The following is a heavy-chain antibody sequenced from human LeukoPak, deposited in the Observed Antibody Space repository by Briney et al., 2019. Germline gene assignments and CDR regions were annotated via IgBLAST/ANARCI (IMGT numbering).Heavy chain of an antibody. CDR3: AKEVYDPSGYYYAIFHY. CDR1: GLTFSGSA. J-gene: IGHJ4*02. CDR2: IRSKANNYAT. V-gene: IGHV3-73*01. Sequence: GGSLRLSCAASGLTFSGSATHWVRQVSGKGLEWVGRIRSKANNYATAYAESVKGRFTISRDDSKNMAYLQMNSLKAEDTAVYYCAKEVYDPSGYYYAIFHYWGQGTLVTVSS. D-gene: IGHD3-22*01.